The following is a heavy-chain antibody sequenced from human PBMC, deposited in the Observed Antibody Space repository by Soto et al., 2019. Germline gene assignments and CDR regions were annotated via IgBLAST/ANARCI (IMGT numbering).Heavy chain of an antibody. CDR2: INHSGST. CDR1: GGSFSGYY. D-gene: IGHD3-10*01. CDR3: ARGFRRTMVRGVIPFDY. V-gene: IGHV4-34*01. Sequence: QVQLQQWGAGLLKPSETLSLTCAVYGGSFSGYYWSWIRQPPGKGLEWIGEINHSGSTNYNPSLNSRVTISVDTSKNQCSLKLSSVTAADTAVYYGARGFRRTMVRGVIPFDYWGQGTLVTVSS. J-gene: IGHJ4*02.